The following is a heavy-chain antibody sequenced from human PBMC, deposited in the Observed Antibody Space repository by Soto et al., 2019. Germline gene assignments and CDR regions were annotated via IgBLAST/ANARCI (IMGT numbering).Heavy chain of an antibody. J-gene: IGHJ5*02. V-gene: IGHV1-18*01. CDR2: ISAYNGNT. CDR3: ARYSGSGSSSWYWGTRTDNWFDP. CDR1: GYTFTSYG. D-gene: IGHD6-13*01. Sequence: GASVKVSCKASGYTFTSYGISWVRQAPGQGLEWMGWISAYNGNTNYAQKLQGRVTMTTDTSTSTAYMELRSLRSDDTAVYYCARYSGSGSSSWYWGTRTDNWFDPWGQGTLVTVSS.